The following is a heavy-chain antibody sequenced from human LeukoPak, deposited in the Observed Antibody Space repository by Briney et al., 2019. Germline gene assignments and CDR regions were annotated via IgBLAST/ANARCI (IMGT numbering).Heavy chain of an antibody. D-gene: IGHD1-26*01. CDR2: ISSSSSTI. V-gene: IGHV3-48*04. Sequence: GGSLRLSCAASGFTFNSYSMNWARQAPGKGLEWVSYISSSSSTIYYADSLKGRFTISRDNAKNSLYLQMNSLRAEDTAVYYCARQWELHYYFDYWGQGTLVTVSS. J-gene: IGHJ4*02. CDR3: ARQWELHYYFDY. CDR1: GFTFNSYS.